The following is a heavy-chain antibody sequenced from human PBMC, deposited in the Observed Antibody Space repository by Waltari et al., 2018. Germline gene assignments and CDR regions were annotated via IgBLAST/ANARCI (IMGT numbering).Heavy chain of an antibody. D-gene: IGHD6-19*01. CDR2: IYYSGST. Sequence: QVQLQESGPGLVKPSETLSLTCTVSGGSISSHYWSWIRQPPGKGLEWIGYIYYSGSTNYNPSLKSRVTISVDTSKNQFSLKLSSVTAADTAVYYCAREGIAVAGNHDAFDIWGQGTMVIVSS. V-gene: IGHV4-59*11. CDR1: GGSISSHY. J-gene: IGHJ3*02. CDR3: AREGIAVAGNHDAFDI.